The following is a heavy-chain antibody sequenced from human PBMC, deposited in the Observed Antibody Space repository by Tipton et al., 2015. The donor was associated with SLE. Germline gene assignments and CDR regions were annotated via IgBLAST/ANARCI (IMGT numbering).Heavy chain of an antibody. V-gene: IGHV3-30*02. CDR2: IRYDGSNK. CDR3: ARDRGTAGYYYMDV. Sequence: SLRLSCAASGFTFSSYAMHWVRQAPGKGLEWVAFIRYDGSNKNYADSVKGRFTISRDNSKNTLYLQMNSLRAEDTAVYYCARDRGTAGYYYMDVWGKGTTVTVSS. D-gene: IGHD1-1*01. CDR1: GFTFSSYA. J-gene: IGHJ6*03.